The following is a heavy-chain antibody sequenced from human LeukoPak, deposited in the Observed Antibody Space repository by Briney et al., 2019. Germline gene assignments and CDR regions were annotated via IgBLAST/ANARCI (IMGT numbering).Heavy chain of an antibody. V-gene: IGHV3-7*05. CDR3: ARPRTAWSSHWYFEV. CDR2: IKQDGGER. D-gene: IGHD1-1*01. Sequence: GGSLRLSCAASGFTFNTFWMSWVRQAPGKGPEWVANIKQDGGERHYVDSVKGRFTISRDNAESSLYLQMNSLRVDDTAVYYCARPRTAWSSHWYFEVWGRGTLVTVSS. CDR1: GFTFNTFW. J-gene: IGHJ2*01.